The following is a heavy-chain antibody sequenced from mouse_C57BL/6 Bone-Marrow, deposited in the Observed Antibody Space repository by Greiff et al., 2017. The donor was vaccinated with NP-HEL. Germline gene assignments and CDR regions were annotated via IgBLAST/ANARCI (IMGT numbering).Heavy chain of an antibody. V-gene: IGHV2-6*01. CDR3: ASDYDGDWAMDY. D-gene: IGHD2-12*01. CDR1: GFSLTSYG. Sequence: VQRVESGPGLVAPSQSLSITCTVSGFSLTSYGVDWVRQSPGKGLEWLGVIWGFGSTNYNSAPKSRLSISKDNSKSQVFLKMNSLQTDDTAMYDCASDYDGDWAMDYWGQGTSVTVSS. CDR2: IWGFGST. J-gene: IGHJ4*01.